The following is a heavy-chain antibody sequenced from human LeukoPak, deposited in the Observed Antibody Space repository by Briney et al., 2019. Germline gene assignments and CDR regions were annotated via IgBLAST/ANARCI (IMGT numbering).Heavy chain of an antibody. V-gene: IGHV3-66*02. CDR1: GYTVSSNY. J-gene: IGHJ6*02. CDR2: IYSGGST. Sequence: PGGSLRLSCAASGYTVSSNYMSWVRQAPGKGLEWVSVIYSGGSTYYADSVKGRFTISRDNSKNTLYLQMNSLRAEDTAVYYCASGPYYYYGMDVWGQGTTVTVSS. CDR3: ASGPYYYYGMDV.